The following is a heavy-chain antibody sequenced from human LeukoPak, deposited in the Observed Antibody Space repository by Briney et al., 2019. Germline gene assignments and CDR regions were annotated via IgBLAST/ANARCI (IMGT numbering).Heavy chain of an antibody. CDR1: GFTFSSYG. Sequence: GGSLRLSCAASGFTFSSYGMHWVRQAPGKGLEWVAFIRYDGSNKYYADSVKGRFTISRDNSKNTLYLQMNSLRAEDTAVYYCAKESTGYSSGWYLDYFDYWGQGTLVTVSS. CDR3: AKESTGYSSGWYLDYFDY. CDR2: IRYDGSNK. D-gene: IGHD6-19*01. V-gene: IGHV3-30*02. J-gene: IGHJ4*02.